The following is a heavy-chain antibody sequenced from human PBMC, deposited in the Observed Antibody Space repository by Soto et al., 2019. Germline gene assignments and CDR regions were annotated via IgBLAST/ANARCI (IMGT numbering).Heavy chain of an antibody. V-gene: IGHV4-4*02. J-gene: IGHJ3*02. CDR1: SGSISSSNW. CDR3: ARGGERYCSGGSCLGAFDI. Sequence: SETLSLTCAVSSGSISSSNWWSWVRQPPGKGLEWIGEIYHSGSTNYNPSLKSRVTISVDKSKNQFSLKLSSVTAADTAVYYCARGGERYCSGGSCLGAFDIWGQGTMVTVSS. D-gene: IGHD2-15*01. CDR2: IYHSGST.